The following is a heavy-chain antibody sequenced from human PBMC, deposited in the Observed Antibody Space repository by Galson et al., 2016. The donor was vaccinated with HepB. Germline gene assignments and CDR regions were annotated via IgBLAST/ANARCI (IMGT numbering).Heavy chain of an antibody. CDR1: GFTPSNYA. Sequence: SLRLSCAASGFTPSNYAMSWVRQAPGKGLEWVSDISGSGITTYYADSVKGRFTISRDNSKKTVYLQMSSLRAEDTAVYYCARLSGGYIDYWGQGTLVTVSS. CDR3: ARLSGGYIDY. CDR2: ISGSGITT. D-gene: IGHD2-8*02. J-gene: IGHJ4*02. V-gene: IGHV3-23*01.